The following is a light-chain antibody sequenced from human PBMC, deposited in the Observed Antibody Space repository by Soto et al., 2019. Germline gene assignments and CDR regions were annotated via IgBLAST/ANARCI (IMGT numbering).Light chain of an antibody. CDR3: AAWDDSLSGRVV. CDR2: RND. V-gene: IGLV1-40*01. CDR1: SSNIGAGYD. Sequence: QSVLTQPPSVSGAPGQRVTISCTGSSSNIGAGYDVHWYQQRPGTAPKLVIFRNDQRPSGVSDRISGSKSGTSASLVISGLRSEDEADYYCAAWDDSLSGRVVFGGGTKLTVL. J-gene: IGLJ2*01.